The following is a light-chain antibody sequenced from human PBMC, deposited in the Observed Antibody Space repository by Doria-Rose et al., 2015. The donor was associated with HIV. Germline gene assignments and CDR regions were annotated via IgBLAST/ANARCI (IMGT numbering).Light chain of an antibody. CDR1: QSLLYTSKNY. CDR2: WAS. J-gene: IGKJ3*01. V-gene: IGKV4-1*01. CDR3: QQYYDTPS. Sequence: TQSPESLGTSLGERATLNCKSNQSLLYTSKNYLAWYQQKPGQPPKLLIYWASTRQSGVPARFSGSGSGTDFTLTISSLEAEDVAVYYCQQYYDTPSFGPGTTVDIK.